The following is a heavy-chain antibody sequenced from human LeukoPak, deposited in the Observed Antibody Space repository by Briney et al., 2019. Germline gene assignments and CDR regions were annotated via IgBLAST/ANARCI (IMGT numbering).Heavy chain of an antibody. J-gene: IGHJ4*02. V-gene: IGHV1-2*06. D-gene: IGHD3-22*01. CDR1: GYTFTGYY. CDR3: ARVSVAQDLDYYDSSGWGFDY. Sequence: GASVKVSCKASGYTFTGYYMHWVQQAPGQGLEWMGRINPNSGGTNYAQKFQGRVTMTRDTSISTAYMELSRLRSDDTAVYYCARVSVAQDLDYYDSSGWGFDYWGQGTLVTVSS. CDR2: INPNSGGT.